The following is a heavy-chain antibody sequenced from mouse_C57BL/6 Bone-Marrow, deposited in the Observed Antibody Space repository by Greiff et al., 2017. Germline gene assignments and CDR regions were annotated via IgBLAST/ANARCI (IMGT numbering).Heavy chain of an antibody. CDR2: INPNNGGT. D-gene: IGHD2-3*01. CDR3: ARGGWLPFAY. V-gene: IGHV1-22*01. Sequence: EVKLQESGPELVKPGASVKMSCKASGYTFTDYNMHWVKQSHGKSLEWIGYINPNNGGTSYNQKFKGKATLTVNKSSSTAYMELRSLTSEDSAVYYCARGGWLPFAYWGQGTLVTVSA. CDR1: GYTFTDYN. J-gene: IGHJ3*01.